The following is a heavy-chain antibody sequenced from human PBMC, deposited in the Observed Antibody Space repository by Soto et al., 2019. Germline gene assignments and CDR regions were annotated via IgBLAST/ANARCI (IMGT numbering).Heavy chain of an antibody. CDR3: AHRRARTSGRDDAYDI. CDR2: IYWDDAN. J-gene: IGHJ3*02. Sequence: QITLKESGPTLVTPTQTLTLTCIFSGFSLTTNGEGVGWIRQPPGKSLEWLALIYWDDANRYNSLLKSRLTITKDTSKNQVVPTMTNMDTTDTATYYCAHRRARTSGRDDAYDIWGQGTVVTVSS. CDR1: GFSLTTNGEG. V-gene: IGHV2-5*02. D-gene: IGHD3-10*01.